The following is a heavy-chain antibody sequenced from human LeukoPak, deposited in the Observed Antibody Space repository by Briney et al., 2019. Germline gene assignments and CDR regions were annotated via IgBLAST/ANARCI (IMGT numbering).Heavy chain of an antibody. J-gene: IGHJ4*02. Sequence: KPGGSLRLSCAASRFTFSSYSMNWVRQAPGKGLEWVSSISSSSSYIYYADSVKGRFTISRDNAKNSLYLQMNSLRAEDTAVYYCARDPTLVVEPPDYWGQGTLVTVSS. D-gene: IGHD2-2*01. CDR1: RFTFSSYS. V-gene: IGHV3-21*01. CDR2: ISSSSSYI. CDR3: ARDPTLVVEPPDY.